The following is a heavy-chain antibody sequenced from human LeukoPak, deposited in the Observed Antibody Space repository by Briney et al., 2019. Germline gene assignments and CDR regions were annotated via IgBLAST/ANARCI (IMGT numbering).Heavy chain of an antibody. V-gene: IGHV3-9*03. Sequence: QPGGSLRLSCTASGFTFDDYAMHWARQAPGKGLEWVSGISWTSSSISYADSVKGRFTISRDSAKNSLYLQMNSLRAEDMALYYCAKGATTELNYYMDVWGKGTMVTVSS. CDR3: AKGATTELNYYMDV. J-gene: IGHJ6*03. D-gene: IGHD1-7*01. CDR2: ISWTSSSI. CDR1: GFTFDDYA.